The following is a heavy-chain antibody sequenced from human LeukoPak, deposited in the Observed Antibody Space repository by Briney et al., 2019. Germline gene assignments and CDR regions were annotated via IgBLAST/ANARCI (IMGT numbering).Heavy chain of an antibody. CDR2: IYYSGST. J-gene: IGHJ3*02. D-gene: IGHD2-2*01. CDR3: ARDPRYCSSTSCQNDAFDI. V-gene: IGHV4-31*03. CDR1: GGSISSGGYY. Sequence: SETLSLTCTVSGGSISSGGYYWSWIRQHPGKGLEWIGYIYYSGSTYYNPSLKSRVTISVDTSKNQFSLKLSSVTAADTAVYYCARDPRYCSSTSCQNDAFDIWGQGTMVTVSS.